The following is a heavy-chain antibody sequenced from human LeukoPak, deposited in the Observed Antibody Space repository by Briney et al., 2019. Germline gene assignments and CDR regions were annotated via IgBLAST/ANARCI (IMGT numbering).Heavy chain of an antibody. CDR2: IFSRSESI. J-gene: IGHJ6*02. Sequence: PGGSLRLSCAASGFTFGAYTINWVRQAPGKGLEWVSCIFSRSESILYADSVKGRFTISRDNAKNSLCLQMNSLRDEDTAVYYCARYFGDPQGMDVWGQGTTVTVTS. CDR1: GFTFGAYT. V-gene: IGHV3-21*01. D-gene: IGHD3-10*01. CDR3: ARYFGDPQGMDV.